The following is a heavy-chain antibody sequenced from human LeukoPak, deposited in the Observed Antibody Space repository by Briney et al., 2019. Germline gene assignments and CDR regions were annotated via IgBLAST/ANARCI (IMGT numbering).Heavy chain of an antibody. V-gene: IGHV1-69*05. D-gene: IGHD6-13*01. CDR3: AGKYSSSWYGLDY. J-gene: IGHJ4*02. CDR1: GGTFSSFA. Sequence: SVKVSCKASGGTFSSFAISWVRQAPGQGLEWMGRIIPIFGTANYAQKFQGRVTITTDESTSTAYMELSSLRSEDTAVYYCAGKYSSSWYGLDYWGQGTLVTVSS. CDR2: IIPIFGTA.